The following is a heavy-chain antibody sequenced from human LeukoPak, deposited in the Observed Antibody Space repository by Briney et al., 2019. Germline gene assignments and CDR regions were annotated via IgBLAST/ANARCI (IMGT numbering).Heavy chain of an antibody. CDR2: ISYNGDQT. CDR3: AKDRGGATAIDY. CDR1: RFTFNDYA. Sequence: GGSLRLSCAASRFTFNDYAMSWVRQAPGKGLEWVSGISYNGDQTYYADSVRGHFTISRDNSKNTLYLYMNSLRAEDTATYYCAKDRGGATAIDYWGQGTLVTVSS. V-gene: IGHV3-23*01. D-gene: IGHD3-16*01. J-gene: IGHJ4*02.